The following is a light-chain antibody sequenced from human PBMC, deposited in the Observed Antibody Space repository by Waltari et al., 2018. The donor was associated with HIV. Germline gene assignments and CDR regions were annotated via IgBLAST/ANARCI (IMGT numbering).Light chain of an antibody. Sequence: SVLTQPPSTSGTPGQKVPISCSGSTSNIGSKFVYWYQQFPGTAPKLLIYRNNERPSGVPDRFSGSKSGISASLAITGLRSEDEADYYCAAWDVSLSGWVFGGGTKLTVL. J-gene: IGLJ3*02. CDR3: AAWDVSLSGWV. V-gene: IGLV1-47*01. CDR1: TSNIGSKF. CDR2: RNN.